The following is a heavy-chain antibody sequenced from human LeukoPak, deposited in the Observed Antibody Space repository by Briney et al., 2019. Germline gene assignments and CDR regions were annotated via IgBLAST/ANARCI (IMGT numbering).Heavy chain of an antibody. V-gene: IGHV3-21*01. Sequence: GGSLRLSCLASKFTFNNYAMTWVRQAPGKGLEWVSSISSSSSYIYYADSVKGRFTISRDNAKNSLYLQMNSLRAEDTAVYYCARAPPEQPPRLGWFDPWGQGTLVTVSS. J-gene: IGHJ5*02. CDR1: KFTFNNYA. CDR2: ISSSSSYI. CDR3: ARAPPEQPPRLGWFDP. D-gene: IGHD6-13*01.